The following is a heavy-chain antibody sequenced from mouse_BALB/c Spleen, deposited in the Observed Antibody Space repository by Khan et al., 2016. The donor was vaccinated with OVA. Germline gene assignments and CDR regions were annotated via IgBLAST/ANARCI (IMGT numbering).Heavy chain of an antibody. CDR1: GYTFTSYW. CDR3: TRGGYYGKSLFGY. CDR2: IYPGSGTT. V-gene: IGHV1S22*01. Sequence: LQQPGSELVRPGASVKLSCKASGYTFTSYWMHWVKQRHGQGLEWIGNIYPGSGTTNYDEKFKSKGTLTVDTSSSTAYMHLSSLTSEDSAVYYWTRGGYYGKSLFGYWGQGTLVTVSA. J-gene: IGHJ3*01. D-gene: IGHD2-1*01.